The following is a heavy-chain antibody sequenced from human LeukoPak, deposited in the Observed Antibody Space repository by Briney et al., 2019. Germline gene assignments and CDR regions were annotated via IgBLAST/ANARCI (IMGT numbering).Heavy chain of an antibody. CDR2: INHSGST. D-gene: IGHD3-16*02. V-gene: IGHV4-34*01. Sequence: PLETLSLTCAVYGGSFSGYYWSWIRQPAGKGLEWIGEINHSGSTNYNPSLKSRVTISVDTSKNQFSLKLSSVTAADTAVYYCARVLYYDYVWGSYRTPRNWFDPWGQGTLVTVSS. CDR3: ARVLYYDYVWGSYRTPRNWFDP. J-gene: IGHJ5*02. CDR1: GGSFSGYY.